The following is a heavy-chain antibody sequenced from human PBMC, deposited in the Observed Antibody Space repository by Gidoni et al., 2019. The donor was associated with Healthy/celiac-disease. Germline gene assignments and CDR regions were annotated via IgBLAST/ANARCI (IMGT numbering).Heavy chain of an antibody. CDR2: IYHSGST. D-gene: IGHD4-17*01. CDR1: GYSISSVYY. Sequence: QVQLQESGPGLVKPSETLSLTCAVSGYSISSVYYWGWIRQPPGKGLEWIGSIYHSGSTYYNPSLKSRVTISVDTSKNQFSLKLSSVTAADTAVYYCARDVTRGDLWVPGTSDAFDIWGQGTMVTVSS. J-gene: IGHJ3*02. V-gene: IGHV4-38-2*02. CDR3: ARDVTRGDLWVPGTSDAFDI.